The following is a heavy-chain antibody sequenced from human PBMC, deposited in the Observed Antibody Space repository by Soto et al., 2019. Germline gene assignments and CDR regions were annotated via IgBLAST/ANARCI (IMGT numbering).Heavy chain of an antibody. Sequence: EVQLVESGGDLVQPGGSLRLSCAASGFTFSTYSMNWVRQAPGKGLEWVSSISSSSTIYYADSVKGRFTISRDKVQNSLYLQMHSLRAEDTAVYYCARESGSGWTFDYWGQGTLVTVSS. CDR2: ISSSSTI. D-gene: IGHD6-19*01. V-gene: IGHV3-48*01. J-gene: IGHJ4*02. CDR3: ARESGSGWTFDY. CDR1: GFTFSTYS.